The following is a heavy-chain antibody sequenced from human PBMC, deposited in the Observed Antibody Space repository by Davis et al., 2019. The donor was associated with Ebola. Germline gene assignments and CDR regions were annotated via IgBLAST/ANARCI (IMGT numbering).Heavy chain of an antibody. D-gene: IGHD6-13*01. CDR2: IYYSGST. Sequence: PSETLSLTCTVSGGSISSGGYYWSWIRQHPGKGLEWIGYIYYSGSTNYNPSLKSRVTISVDTSKNQFSLKLSSVTAADTAVYYCARHSSSWGSIDYWGQGTLVTVSS. V-gene: IGHV4-61*08. CDR3: ARHSSSWGSIDY. CDR1: GGSISSGGYY. J-gene: IGHJ4*02.